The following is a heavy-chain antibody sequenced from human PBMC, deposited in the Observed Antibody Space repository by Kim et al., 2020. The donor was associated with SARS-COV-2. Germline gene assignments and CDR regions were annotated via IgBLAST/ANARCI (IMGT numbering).Heavy chain of an antibody. CDR3: ARDDSRIRNIL. CDR2: T. Sequence: TYYNPSLKSRVTISVATSKNQFSLKLSPVTAADTAVYYCARDDSRIRNILWGQGTLVTVSS. V-gene: IGHV4-31*02. D-gene: IGHD3-22*01. J-gene: IGHJ4*02.